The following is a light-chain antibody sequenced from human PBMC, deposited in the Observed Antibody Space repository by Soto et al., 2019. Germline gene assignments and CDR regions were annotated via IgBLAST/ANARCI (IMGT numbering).Light chain of an antibody. V-gene: IGKV2-28*01. J-gene: IGKJ1*01. CDR1: QSLLHSNGYNY. Sequence: DIVMTQSPLSLPVTPGEPASISCRSSQSLLHSNGYNYWDWYLQKPGQSPQLLIYLGSNRASGVPARFGGTGSGTDFTLKISRVEAEDVGVYYCMQALQTAWTFGQGTKVDIK. CDR3: MQALQTAWT. CDR2: LGS.